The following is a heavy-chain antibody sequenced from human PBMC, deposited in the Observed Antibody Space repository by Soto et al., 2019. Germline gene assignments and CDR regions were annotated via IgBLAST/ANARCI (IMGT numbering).Heavy chain of an antibody. V-gene: IGHV1-69*06. CDR1: GGTFSSYA. Sequence: QVQLVQSGAVVKKPGSSVKVSCKASGGTFSSYAISWVRQAPGQGLEWMGGIIPIFGTANYAQKFQGRVTITADKSTSTDYMELNSLSSEATAVYYCPSRYCGGDCYSGWWFDPWGQGTLVTVSS. CDR3: PSRYCGGDCYSGWWFDP. J-gene: IGHJ5*02. CDR2: IIPIFGTA. D-gene: IGHD2-21*02.